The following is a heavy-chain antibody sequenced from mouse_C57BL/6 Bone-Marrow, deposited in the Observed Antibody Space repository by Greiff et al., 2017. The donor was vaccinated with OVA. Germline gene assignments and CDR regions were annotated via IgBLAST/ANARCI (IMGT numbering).Heavy chain of an antibody. CDR2: INPYNGGT. CDR1: GYTFTDYY. Sequence: EVQLQQSGPVLVKPGASVKMSCKASGYTFTDYYMNWVKQSHGKSLEWIGVINPYNGGTSYNQKFKGKATLTVDKSSSTAYMELNSLTSEDSAVYYCARVPNYYAIDYWGQGTSVTVSS. J-gene: IGHJ4*01. CDR3: ARVPNYYAIDY. V-gene: IGHV1-19*01.